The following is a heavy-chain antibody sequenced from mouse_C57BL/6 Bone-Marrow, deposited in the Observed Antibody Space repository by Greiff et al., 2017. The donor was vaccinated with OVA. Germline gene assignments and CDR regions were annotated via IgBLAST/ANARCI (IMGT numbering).Heavy chain of an antibody. CDR3: AIYDGYYVLFFDY. V-gene: IGHV5-6*01. CDR2: ISSGGRYS. D-gene: IGHD2-3*01. J-gene: IGHJ2*01. CDR1: GFTFSSYG. Sequence: VQLKESGGDLVKPGGSLKLSCAASGFTFSSYGMSWVRQTPDKMLEWVATISSGGRYSYYPDNVKGRFTICRDNAKNTRYLQISSLKSEDTAMYDWAIYDGYYVLFFDYWGQGTTLTVSS.